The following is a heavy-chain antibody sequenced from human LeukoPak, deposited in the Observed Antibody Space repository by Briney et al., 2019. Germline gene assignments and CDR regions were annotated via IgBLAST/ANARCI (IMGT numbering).Heavy chain of an antibody. Sequence: SETLSLTSTVSDCSIRSSSYYWRWIRQPPGQGLEWIGSIYYSGSTYYNPSLKSRVTISVDTSKNQFSLKLSSVTAADSAVYYCARQEVDTAMVTFFDYWGQGTLVTVSS. J-gene: IGHJ4*02. CDR3: ARQEVDTAMVTFFDY. CDR1: DCSIRSSSYY. CDR2: IYYSGST. V-gene: IGHV4-39*01. D-gene: IGHD5-18*01.